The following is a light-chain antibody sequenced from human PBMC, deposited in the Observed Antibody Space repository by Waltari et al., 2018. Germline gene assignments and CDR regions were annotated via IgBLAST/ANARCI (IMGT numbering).Light chain of an antibody. CDR1: QNLLYTSNNKNF. Sequence: DIVMTQSPDSLAVSLGERATINCKSSQNLLYTSNNKNFLAWYQQRQGHPLKLLIYWASTRESGVPDRFRGNGSGTDFTLTITALQAEDVAVYYCQQYYSPPLTFGGGTKVEIK. V-gene: IGKV4-1*01. J-gene: IGKJ4*01. CDR3: QQYYSPPLT. CDR2: WAS.